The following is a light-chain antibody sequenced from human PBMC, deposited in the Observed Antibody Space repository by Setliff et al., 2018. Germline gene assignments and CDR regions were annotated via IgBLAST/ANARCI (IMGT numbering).Light chain of an antibody. V-gene: IGLV2-14*01. J-gene: IGLJ1*01. Sequence: QSVLAQPASVSGSPGQSITISCTGASSDIGDYVSWYQQHPGKAPKLIIYDVSDRPSGVSHRFSGSKSGNTASLTISGLLAEDEADYYCSSYTTSSTCVFGTGTKATVL. CDR3: SSYTTSSTCV. CDR2: DVS. CDR1: SSDIGDY.